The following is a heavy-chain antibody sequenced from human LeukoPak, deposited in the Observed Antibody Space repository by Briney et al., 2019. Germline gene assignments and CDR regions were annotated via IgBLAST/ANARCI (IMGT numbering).Heavy chain of an antibody. Sequence: GGSLRLSCAASGFTVSSNYMSWVRQAPGKGLGWCSVIYSGGSTYYADSVKGRFTISRDNSKNTLYLQMNSLRAEDTAVYYCARDFGEGDYYYYYMDVWGKGTTVTVSS. CDR2: IYSGGST. CDR3: ARDFGEGDYYYYYMDV. CDR1: GFTVSSNY. V-gene: IGHV3-66*02. D-gene: IGHD3-10*01. J-gene: IGHJ6*03.